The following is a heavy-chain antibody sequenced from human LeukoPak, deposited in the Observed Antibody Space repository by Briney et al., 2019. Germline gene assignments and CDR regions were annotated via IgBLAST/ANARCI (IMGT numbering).Heavy chain of an antibody. V-gene: IGHV1-18*01. J-gene: IGHJ4*02. CDR3: ARDHGHKSVDY. CDR2: ISAYNGNT. CDR1: GYTFSSYG. Sequence: ASVKVSCKASGYTFSSYGISWLRQAPGQGLEWMGWISAYNGNTNYAQKFQGRVTMTTDTSTSTLYMEARSLRSDDTAVYYCARDHGHKSVDYWGQGTLVTVSS. D-gene: IGHD2-21*01.